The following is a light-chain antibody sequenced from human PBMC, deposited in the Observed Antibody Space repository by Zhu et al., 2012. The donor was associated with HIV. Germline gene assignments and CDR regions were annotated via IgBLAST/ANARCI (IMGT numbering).Light chain of an antibody. CDR3: QQYNNWLT. V-gene: IGKV3D-15*01. J-gene: IGKJ4*01. CDR2: GPF. CDR1: QSIGSRF. Sequence: EIVLTQSPGTLSLSPGERATLSCRASQSIGSRFLAWYQQKPGQALRLLIYGPFNRATGVPDRFSGSGSGTEFTLTISSLQSEDFAVYYCQQYNNWLTFGGGTKVEVK.